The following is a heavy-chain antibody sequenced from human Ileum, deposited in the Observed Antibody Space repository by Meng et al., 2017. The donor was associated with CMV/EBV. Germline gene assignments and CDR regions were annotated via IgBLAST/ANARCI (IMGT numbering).Heavy chain of an antibody. CDR2: INAVDGNT. Sequence: KGAGYSFRTYAMHWVRQAPGQSLEWMGWINAVDGNTESSQKFQGRLTFIRDASASTDYMELKNLRSEDTAIYYCARGISSTGWITDYWGQGTLVTVSS. J-gene: IGHJ4*02. V-gene: IGHV1-3*01. CDR1: GYSFRTYA. D-gene: IGHD2-8*02. CDR3: ARGISSTGWITDY.